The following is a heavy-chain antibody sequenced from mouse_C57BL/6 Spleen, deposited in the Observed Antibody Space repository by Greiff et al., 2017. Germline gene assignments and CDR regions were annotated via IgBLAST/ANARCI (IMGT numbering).Heavy chain of an antibody. J-gene: IGHJ1*03. D-gene: IGHD2-1*01. Sequence: QVQLQQPGAELVMPGASVKLSCKASGYTFTSYWMHWVKQRPGQGLEWIGEIDPSDSYTNYNQKFKGKSTLTVDKSSSTAYMQLSSLTSEDSAVYYCAIGNYGYCDVWGTGTTVTVSS. CDR3: AIGNYGYCDV. V-gene: IGHV1-69*01. CDR1: GYTFTSYW. CDR2: IDPSDSYT.